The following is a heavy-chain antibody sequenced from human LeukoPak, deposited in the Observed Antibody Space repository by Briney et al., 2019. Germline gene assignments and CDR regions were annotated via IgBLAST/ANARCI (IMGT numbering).Heavy chain of an antibody. V-gene: IGHV3-7*03. CDR3: ARDPSMIRGENTPYFDY. Sequence: GRSLRLSCAAPGFTFSSYCISWARRAPGKGLKWLANIKLDGSEKFYVDSVKGRFPISRDNAKNNLYRRMNSRRSADTSIYYCARDPSMIRGENTPYFDYWGQGTLVTVSS. D-gene: IGHD3-10*01. J-gene: IGHJ4*02. CDR1: GFTFSSYC. CDR2: IKLDGSEK.